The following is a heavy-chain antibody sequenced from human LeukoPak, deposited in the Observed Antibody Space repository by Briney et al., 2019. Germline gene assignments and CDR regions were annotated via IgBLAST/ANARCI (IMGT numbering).Heavy chain of an antibody. V-gene: IGHV3-30*18. D-gene: IGHD2-15*01. CDR1: GFAFSTYG. Sequence: PGGSLRLSCAASGFAFSTYGMHWLRQAPGRGLEWVAIISYDGSKKYYADSVKGRFTISRDNSKNTLYLQMTSLRAEDTAVYYCAEGGCSGDRCYQNYWGQGTLVTVSS. J-gene: IGHJ4*02. CDR2: ISYDGSKK. CDR3: AEGGCSGDRCYQNY.